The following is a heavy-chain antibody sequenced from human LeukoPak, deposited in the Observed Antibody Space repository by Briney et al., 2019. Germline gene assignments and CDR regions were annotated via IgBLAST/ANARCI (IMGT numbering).Heavy chain of an antibody. V-gene: IGHV1-24*01. J-gene: IGHJ4*02. Sequence: ASVKVSCKVSGYTLTELSMHWVRQAPGKGLEWMGGFDPEDGETIYAQKFQGRVTMTEDTSTDTAYMELSSLRSEDTAVYYCARDPQRDGYFGYWGQGTLVTVSS. CDR3: ARDPQRDGYFGY. CDR2: FDPEDGET. CDR1: GYTLTELS. D-gene: IGHD5-24*01.